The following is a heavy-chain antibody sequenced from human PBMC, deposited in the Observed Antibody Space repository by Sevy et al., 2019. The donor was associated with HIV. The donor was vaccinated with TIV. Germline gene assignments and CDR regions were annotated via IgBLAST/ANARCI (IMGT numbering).Heavy chain of an antibody. CDR1: GYTFTGYF. CDR3: ASPGGYRYGSLLDY. Sequence: ASVKVSWKASGYTFTGYFIHWVRQAPGQGLEWMGWINPNSGDTNKAQKFQGRVTVTRDTSINTAYMELSRLRSDDTAVYYCASPGGYRYGSLLDYWGQGTLVTVSS. J-gene: IGHJ4*02. V-gene: IGHV1-2*02. CDR2: INPNSGDT. D-gene: IGHD5-18*01.